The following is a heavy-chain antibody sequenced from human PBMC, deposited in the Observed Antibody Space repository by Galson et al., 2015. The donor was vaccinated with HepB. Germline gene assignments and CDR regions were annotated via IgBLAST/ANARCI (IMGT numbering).Heavy chain of an antibody. CDR2: INPSGGST. V-gene: IGHV1-46*01. J-gene: IGHJ4*02. CDR1: GYTFTSYY. Sequence: SVKVSCKASGYTFTSYYMHWVRQAPGQGLEWMGIINPSGGSTSYAQKFQGRVTMTRDTSTSTVYMELSSLRSEDTAVYYCARDLGPILEVTVTTSGVDYWGQGTLVTVSS. D-gene: IGHD4-11*01. CDR3: ARDLGPILEVTVTTSGVDY.